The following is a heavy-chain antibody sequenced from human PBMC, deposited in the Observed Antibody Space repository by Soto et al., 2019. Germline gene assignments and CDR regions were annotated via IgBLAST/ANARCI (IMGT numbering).Heavy chain of an antibody. Sequence: QLQLQESGPGLVKPSETLSLTCTVSGGSISSPNYYWGWLRQPPGKGLECIGSINYRGITYYNPSLKSRVTISVDTSKNQISLRLRSVTAADTAVYYCARHGEEDSTSWYKFWGQGILVAVSS. CDR3: ARHGEEDSTSWYKF. J-gene: IGHJ4*02. D-gene: IGHD6-13*01. CDR2: INYRGIT. CDR1: GGSISSPNYY. V-gene: IGHV4-39*01.